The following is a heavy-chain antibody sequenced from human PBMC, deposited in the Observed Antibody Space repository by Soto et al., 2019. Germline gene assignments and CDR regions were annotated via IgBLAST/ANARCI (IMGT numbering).Heavy chain of an antibody. D-gene: IGHD3-16*02. CDR1: GGTFSSSG. CDR2: VVPSLDTT. J-gene: IGHJ6*02. Sequence: SVKVSCKASGGTFSSSGFSWVRQAPGQGLEWMGMVVPSLDTTNYAQKFQARVTITADEVTSTAYMELRSLRSEDTAVYYCARWPQPRYTADPYAVDVWGQGTRVTV. CDR3: ARWPQPRYTADPYAVDV. V-gene: IGHV1-69*11.